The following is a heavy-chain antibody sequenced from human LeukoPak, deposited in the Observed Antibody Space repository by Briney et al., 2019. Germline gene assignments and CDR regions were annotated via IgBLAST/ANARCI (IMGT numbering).Heavy chain of an antibody. J-gene: IGHJ4*02. D-gene: IGHD3-16*02. CDR2: IYYSGST. CDR3: ARLLGGYVWGSYRNFDY. CDR1: GGSISSGGYY. Sequence: PSETLSLTCTVSGGSISSGGYYWSWIRQHPGKGLEWIGYIYYSGSTYYNPSLKSRVTISVDTSKNQFSLKLSSVTAADTAVYYCARLLGGYVWGSYRNFDYWGQGTLVTVSS. V-gene: IGHV4-31*03.